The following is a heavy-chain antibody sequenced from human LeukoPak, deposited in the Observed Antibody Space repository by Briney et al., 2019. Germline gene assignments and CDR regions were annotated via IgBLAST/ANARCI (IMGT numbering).Heavy chain of an antibody. Sequence: GGSLRLSCAASGFTFDDYAMHWVRQAPGKGLEWVSGISWNSGSIGYADSVKGRFTISRDNAKNSLYLQMNSLRAEDTALYYCAKVSAGDAFDIWGQGTMVTVSS. CDR1: GFTFDDYA. D-gene: IGHD6-19*01. J-gene: IGHJ3*02. CDR3: AKVSAGDAFDI. CDR2: ISWNSGSI. V-gene: IGHV3-9*01.